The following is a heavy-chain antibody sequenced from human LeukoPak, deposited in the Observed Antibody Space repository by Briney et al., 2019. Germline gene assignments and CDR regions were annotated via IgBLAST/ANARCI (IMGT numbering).Heavy chain of an antibody. J-gene: IGHJ4*02. CDR1: GFTFSSYW. D-gene: IGHD3-16*01. CDR2: IKQDGSEK. V-gene: IGHV3-7*01. CDR3: ARVRWGGPYYFDY. Sequence: GGSLRLSCAASGFTFSSYWMSWVRQAPGKGLEWVANIKQDGSEKYYVDSVKGRFTISRDNAKNTLYLQMNSLRAEDTAVYYCARVRWGGPYYFDYWGQGTLVTVSS.